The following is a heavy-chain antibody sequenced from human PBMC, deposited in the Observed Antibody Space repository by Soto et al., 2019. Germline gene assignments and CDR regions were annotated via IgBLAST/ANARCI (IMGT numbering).Heavy chain of an antibody. CDR2: IYYSGST. CDR1: GGSISSYY. D-gene: IGHD3-3*01. CDR3: ARVNYDFWSGPAPYYYYYGMDV. Sequence: SETLSLTCTVSGGSISSYYWSWIRQPPGKGLEWIGYIYYSGSTNYNPSLKSRVTISVDTSKNQFSLKLSSVTAADTAVYYCARVNYDFWSGPAPYYYYYGMDVWGQGTTVTVSS. J-gene: IGHJ6*02. V-gene: IGHV4-59*01.